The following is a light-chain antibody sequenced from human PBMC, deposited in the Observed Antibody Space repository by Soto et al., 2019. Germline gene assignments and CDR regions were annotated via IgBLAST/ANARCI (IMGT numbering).Light chain of an antibody. CDR2: AAS. CDR1: QGISSY. J-gene: IGKJ1*01. V-gene: IGKV1-8*01. CDR3: QQYYSYPRT. Sequence: AIRMTQSPSSFSASTGDRVTITCRASQGISSYLAWYQQKPGKAPKLLIYAASTLQGGVPSRFSGSGSGTDFTLTISCLQSEYFANYYCQQYYSYPRTFGQGTKVEIK.